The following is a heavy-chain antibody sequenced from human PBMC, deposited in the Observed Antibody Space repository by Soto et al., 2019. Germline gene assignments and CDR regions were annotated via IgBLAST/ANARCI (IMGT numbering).Heavy chain of an antibody. D-gene: IGHD6-19*01. J-gene: IGHJ4*02. V-gene: IGHV5-51*01. CDR3: ASIPYSSGWYSLFDY. CDR1: GYSFTSYW. Sequence: GESLKISCKGSGYSFTSYWIGWVRQMPGKGLEWMGIIYPGDSDTRYSPSFQGQVTISADKSISTAYLQWSSLKASDTAMYYCASIPYSSGWYSLFDYWGQGTLVTVSS. CDR2: IYPGDSDT.